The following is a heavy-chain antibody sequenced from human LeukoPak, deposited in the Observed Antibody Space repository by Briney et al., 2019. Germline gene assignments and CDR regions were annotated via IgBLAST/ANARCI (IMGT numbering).Heavy chain of an antibody. CDR3: ARDQAVLWVGELAEDWFDP. J-gene: IGHJ5*02. D-gene: IGHD3-10*01. CDR1: GGSISSYY. Sequence: SETLSLTCTVSGGSISSYYWSWIRRPAGKGLEWIGRIYTSGSTNYNPSLKSRVTISVDTAKSQFSLKLRSMPAADTAVYYCARDQAVLWVGELAEDWFDPWGQGTLVTPSA. CDR2: IYTSGST. V-gene: IGHV4-4*07.